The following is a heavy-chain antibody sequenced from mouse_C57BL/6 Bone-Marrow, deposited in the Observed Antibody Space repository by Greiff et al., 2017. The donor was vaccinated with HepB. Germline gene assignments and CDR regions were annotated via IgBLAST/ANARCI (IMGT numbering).Heavy chain of an antibody. J-gene: IGHJ3*01. CDR2: INPNNGGT. V-gene: IGHV1-18*01. CDR1: GYTFTDYN. Sequence: VQLKESGPELVKPGASVKIPCKASGYTFTDYNMDWVKQSHGKSLEWIGDINPNNGGTIYNQKFKGKATLTVDKSSSTAYMELRSLTSEDTAVYYCAREGYYSNPWFAYWGQGTLVTVSA. CDR3: AREGYYSNPWFAY. D-gene: IGHD2-5*01.